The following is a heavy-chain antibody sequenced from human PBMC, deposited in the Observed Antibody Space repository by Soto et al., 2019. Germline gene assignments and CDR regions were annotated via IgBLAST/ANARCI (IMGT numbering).Heavy chain of an antibody. D-gene: IGHD6-19*01. CDR1: GGSIGSYY. Sequence: PSGTLSLTCTVTGGSIGSYYWSWIRQSPGRGLEWIGCVYYSDGTNYNPSLKSRATMSMDKSNNQFSLRLRSVTAADTAVYYCARHPMDSSDWYTFDYWGQGTLVTVSS. CDR2: VYYSDGT. CDR3: ARHPMDSSDWYTFDY. J-gene: IGHJ4*02. V-gene: IGHV4-59*01.